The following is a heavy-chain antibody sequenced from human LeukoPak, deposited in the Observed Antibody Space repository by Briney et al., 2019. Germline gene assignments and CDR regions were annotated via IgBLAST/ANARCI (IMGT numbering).Heavy chain of an antibody. Sequence: SETLSLTCTVSGGSISSYYWSWIRQPAGKGLEWVGRIYTSGSTNYNPSLKSRVTMSVDTSKNQFSLKLSSVTAADTAVYYCARVDRLGANGDYPPWWYFDLWGRGTLVTVSS. CDR3: ARVDRLGANGDYPPWWYFDL. CDR2: IYTSGST. CDR1: GGSISSYY. D-gene: IGHD4-17*01. J-gene: IGHJ2*01. V-gene: IGHV4-4*07.